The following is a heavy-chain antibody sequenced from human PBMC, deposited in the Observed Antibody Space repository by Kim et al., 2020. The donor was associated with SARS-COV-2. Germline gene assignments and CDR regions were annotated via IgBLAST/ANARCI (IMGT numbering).Heavy chain of an antibody. V-gene: IGHV3-7*03. D-gene: IGHD6-19*01. CDR2: IKEDGSEK. CDR3: ARAPYRSGWYFPS. J-gene: IGHJ5*02. Sequence: GGSLRLSCAASGFSFSDYWMIWVRQAPGKGLEWVANIKEDGSEKYYVDSVKGRFTISRDNAKNSLYLQMNSLRTDDTALYYCARAPYRSGWYFPSWGQGTLVTVSS. CDR1: GFSFSDYW.